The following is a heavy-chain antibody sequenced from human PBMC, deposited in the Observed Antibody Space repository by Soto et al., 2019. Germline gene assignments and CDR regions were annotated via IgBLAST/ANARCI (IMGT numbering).Heavy chain of an antibody. CDR3: ARGGTVAVAAGYYNFDY. J-gene: IGHJ4*01. CDR2: INHRGST. CDR1: GRSFSGHY. Sequence: PPETLSLTCALFGRSFSGHYCSWIRQPPGKGLEWIGEINHRGSTDYNPSPKSRVSLSVDTSKNQFSLRLSSVTAAATAVYYCARGGTVAVAAGYYNFDYWGLGTLVTVSS. V-gene: IGHV4-34*01. D-gene: IGHD3-9*01.